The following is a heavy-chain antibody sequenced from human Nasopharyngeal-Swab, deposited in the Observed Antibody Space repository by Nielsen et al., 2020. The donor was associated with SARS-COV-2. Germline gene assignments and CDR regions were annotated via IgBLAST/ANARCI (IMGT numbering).Heavy chain of an antibody. CDR1: GGSISSYY. D-gene: IGHD3-9*01. CDR3: ARGTIRGYYYYYMDV. J-gene: IGHJ6*03. Sequence: GSLRLSCTVSGGSISSYYWSWIRQPPGKGLEWIGYIYYSGSTNYNPSLKSRVTISVDTSKNQFSPKLSSVTAADTAVYYCARGTIRGYYYYYMDVWGKGTTVTVSS. V-gene: IGHV4-59*01. CDR2: IYYSGST.